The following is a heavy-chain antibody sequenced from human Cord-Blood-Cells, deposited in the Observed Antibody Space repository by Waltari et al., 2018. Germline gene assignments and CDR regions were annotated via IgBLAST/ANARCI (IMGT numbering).Heavy chain of an antibody. V-gene: IGHV1-24*01. Sequence: QFPLVPSGAEVKKPGASAKVSCKVAGYTHTELSMHWVRQAPGKGLGWMGGFDPEDGETIYAQKFQGRVTMTEDTSTDTAYMELSSLRSEDTAVYYCATLSLIAVAGPVSDYWGQGTLVTVSS. J-gene: IGHJ4*02. CDR3: ATLSLIAVAGPVSDY. CDR2: FDPEDGET. CDR1: GYTHTELS. D-gene: IGHD6-19*01.